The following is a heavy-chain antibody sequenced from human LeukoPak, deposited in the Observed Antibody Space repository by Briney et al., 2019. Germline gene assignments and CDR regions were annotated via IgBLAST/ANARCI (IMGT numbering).Heavy chain of an antibody. CDR1: GFTFDDYA. D-gene: IGHD3-22*01. CDR2: ISWNSGSI. CDR3: AKAQGGIIYHSSGYYSVSYFDY. J-gene: IGHJ4*02. V-gene: IGHV3-9*01. Sequence: GGSLTLSCAASGFTFDDYAMHWVRQAPGKGLEWDSGISWNSGSIGYADSVKGRFTISRDNAKNSLYLQMNSLRAEDTALYYCAKAQGGIIYHSSGYYSVSYFDYWGQGTLVTVSS.